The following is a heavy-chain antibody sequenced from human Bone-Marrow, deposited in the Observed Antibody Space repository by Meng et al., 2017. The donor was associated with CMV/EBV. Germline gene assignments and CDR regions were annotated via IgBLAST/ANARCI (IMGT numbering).Heavy chain of an antibody. D-gene: IGHD2-2*01. J-gene: IGHJ6*02. CDR3: ARGRDIVVVPAAHYYGMDV. V-gene: IGHV4-34*01. CDR2: INHSGST. Sequence: SETLSLTCAVYGGSFSGYYRSWIRQPPGKGLEWIGEINHSGSTNYNPSLKSRVTISVDTSKNQFSLKLSSVTAADTAVYYCARGRDIVVVPAAHYYGMDVWGQGTTVTVSS. CDR1: GGSFSGYY.